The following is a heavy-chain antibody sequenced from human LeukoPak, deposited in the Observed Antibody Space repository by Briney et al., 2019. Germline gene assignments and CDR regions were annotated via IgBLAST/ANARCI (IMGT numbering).Heavy chain of an antibody. CDR2: ISSSGSSI. Sequence: PGGSLRLSCAASGFTFSDYYMTWIRQAPGKGLEWVSYISSSGSSIYYADSVKGRFTISRDNAKNSLYLQMNSLRAEDTAVYYCARAGGKWKDYYFDYWGQGTLVTVSS. CDR1: GFTFSDYY. V-gene: IGHV3-11*04. D-gene: IGHD1-1*01. J-gene: IGHJ4*02. CDR3: ARAGGKWKDYYFDY.